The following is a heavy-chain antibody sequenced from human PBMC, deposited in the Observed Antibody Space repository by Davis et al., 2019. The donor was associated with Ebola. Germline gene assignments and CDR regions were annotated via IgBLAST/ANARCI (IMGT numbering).Heavy chain of an antibody. CDR3: ARQTGIVDY. D-gene: IGHD6-13*01. V-gene: IGHV3-48*02. J-gene: IGHJ4*02. CDR1: GFTFSSYN. Sequence: GESLKISCAASGFTFSSYNMHWVRQAPGRGLEWIAYISSSASTMYYADSVKGRFIISRDSADSSLHLQMNGLRDEDTAVYYCARQTGIVDYWGQGTLVTVSS. CDR2: ISSSASTM.